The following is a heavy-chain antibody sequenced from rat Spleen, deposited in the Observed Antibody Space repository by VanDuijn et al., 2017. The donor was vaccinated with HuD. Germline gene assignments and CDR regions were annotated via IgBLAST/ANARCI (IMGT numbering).Heavy chain of an antibody. J-gene: IGHJ2*01. CDR2: ISYDGTAT. V-gene: IGHV5-22*01. CDR1: GLSFSNYD. Sequence: EVQLVESGGGLVQPGRSMKLSCAASGLSFSNYDMAWVRQAPTKGLEWVASISYDGTATYYRDSVKGRFTLSSDNTKSTLYLQMDSLRSEDTATYYCVRQWDYWGQGVMVTVSS. CDR3: VRQWDY.